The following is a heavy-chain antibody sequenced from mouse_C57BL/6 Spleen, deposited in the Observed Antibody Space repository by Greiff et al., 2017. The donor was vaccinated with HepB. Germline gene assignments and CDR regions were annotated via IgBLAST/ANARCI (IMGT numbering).Heavy chain of an antibody. Sequence: QVQLQQSGPELVKPGASVKISCKASGYAFSSSWMNWVKQRPGKGLEWIGRIYPGDGDTNYNGKFKGKATLTADKSSSTAYMQLSSLTSEDSAVYFCAVITTGYWGQGTTLTVFS. CDR1: GYAFSSSW. CDR2: IYPGDGDT. CDR3: AVITTGY. J-gene: IGHJ2*01. V-gene: IGHV1-82*01. D-gene: IGHD1-1*01.